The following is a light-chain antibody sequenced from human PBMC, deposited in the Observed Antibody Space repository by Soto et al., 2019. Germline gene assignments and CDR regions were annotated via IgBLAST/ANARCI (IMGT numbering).Light chain of an antibody. Sequence: EVVLTQSPATLSLSPGERATLSCRASQSVSSSLAWYQQRSGQAPRLLIYDASNRATGIPARFSGSGSGTEFTLTISSLEPEDFAVYYCQQCINWPLTFGGGTKVEIK. J-gene: IGKJ4*01. CDR3: QQCINWPLT. CDR1: QSVSSS. V-gene: IGKV3-11*01. CDR2: DAS.